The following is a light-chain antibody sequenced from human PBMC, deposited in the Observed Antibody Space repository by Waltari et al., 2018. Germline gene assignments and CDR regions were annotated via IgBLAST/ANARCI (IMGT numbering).Light chain of an antibody. CDR3: QQRNNWR. J-gene: IGKJ5*01. CDR1: QGIGRF. CDR2: DTS. V-gene: IGKV3-11*01. Sequence: IVLTQSPVTLSLSPGERATLSCRASQGIGRFLAWYQQKPGQAPRLLIYDTSNRATGIPARFSGSGSGTDFTLTISSLEPEDFAVYYCQQRNNWRFGQGTRLEIK.